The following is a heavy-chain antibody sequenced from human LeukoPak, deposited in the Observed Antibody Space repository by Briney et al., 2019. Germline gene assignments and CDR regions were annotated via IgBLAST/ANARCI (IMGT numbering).Heavy chain of an antibody. CDR3: ARDLFFYYDSSANGGGSAFDI. V-gene: IGHV3-21*01. J-gene: IGHJ3*02. CDR2: ISSSSSYI. Sequence: GGSLRLSCAASGFTFSSYSMNWVRQAPGKGLEWVSSISSSSSYIYYADSVKGRFTISRDNAKNSLYLQMNSLRAEDTAVYYCARDLFFYYDSSANGGGSAFDIWGQGTMVTVSS. D-gene: IGHD3-22*01. CDR1: GFTFSSYS.